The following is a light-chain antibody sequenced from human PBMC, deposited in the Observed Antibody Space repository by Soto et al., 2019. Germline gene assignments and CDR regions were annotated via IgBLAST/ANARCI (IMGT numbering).Light chain of an antibody. Sequence: QSVLTQSPSASASLGASVKLTCTLSSGHSSYAIAWHQQQPQKGPRYLMKVNSEGIHTKGDGIPDRFSGSSSGAERHLTISSLQSEDEADYYCQTWSTGIVVFGGGTKLTVL. V-gene: IGLV4-69*01. CDR3: QTWSTGIVV. CDR1: SGHSSYA. CDR2: VNSEGIH. J-gene: IGLJ2*01.